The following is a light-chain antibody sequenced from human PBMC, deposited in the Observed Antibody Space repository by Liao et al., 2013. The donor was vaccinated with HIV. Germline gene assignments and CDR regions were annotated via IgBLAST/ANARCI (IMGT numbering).Light chain of an antibody. J-gene: IGLJ3*02. V-gene: IGLV3-1*01. Sequence: SYELTPPPSVSVSPGQTVTITCSGDRLGNKYVSWYQQRPGHSPTLVIYQDTKRPSGIPERFSGSNSGNTATLTISGTQAMDEADYYCQAWDSNTSNWVFGGGTKLTVL. CDR1: RLGNKY. CDR3: QAWDSNTSNWV. CDR2: QDT.